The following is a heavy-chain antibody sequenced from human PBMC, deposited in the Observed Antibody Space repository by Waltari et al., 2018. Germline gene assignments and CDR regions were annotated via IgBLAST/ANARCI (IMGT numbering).Heavy chain of an antibody. CDR3: VSGGWGFYFDY. CDR1: GFSFSSYS. J-gene: IGHJ4*02. Sequence: EVQLVESGGGLVKPGGSLRLSCGASGFSFSSYSMNWVRQAPGKGLEWVSSISSSTTYIHYADSVKGRFIISRDNAKNSLYLQMNSLRVEDTAVYYCVSGGWGFYFDYWGQGTVVTVSS. V-gene: IGHV3-21*01. CDR2: ISSSTTYI. D-gene: IGHD7-27*01.